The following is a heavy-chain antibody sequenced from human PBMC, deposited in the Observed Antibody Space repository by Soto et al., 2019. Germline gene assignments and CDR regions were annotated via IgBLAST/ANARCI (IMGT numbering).Heavy chain of an antibody. V-gene: IGHV4-39*01. D-gene: IGHD3-3*01. CDR1: GGSISSSIYY. Sequence: SATLSLTFTFSGGSISSSIYYWGWIRQPPGKGLEWIGSIYYSGSTYYNPSLKSRVTISVDTSKNQFSLKLSSVTAADTAVYYCATSVGSGYWGQGTLVTVS. J-gene: IGHJ4*02. CDR3: ATSVGSGY. CDR2: IYYSGST.